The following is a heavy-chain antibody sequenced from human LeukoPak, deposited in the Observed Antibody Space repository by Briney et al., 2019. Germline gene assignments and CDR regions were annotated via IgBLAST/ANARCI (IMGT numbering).Heavy chain of an antibody. D-gene: IGHD7-27*01. Sequence: GGSLRLSCAASGCTFDDYGMNWVRHAPRKGLEWVSGINWNGDSTGYADSVKGRFPISRDNAKNYLYLQMDSVRAEDTALYYCARDHFEAINWGRIDYWGQGTLVTVSS. J-gene: IGHJ4*02. CDR2: INWNGDST. V-gene: IGHV3-20*04. CDR1: GCTFDDYG. CDR3: ARDHFEAINWGRIDY.